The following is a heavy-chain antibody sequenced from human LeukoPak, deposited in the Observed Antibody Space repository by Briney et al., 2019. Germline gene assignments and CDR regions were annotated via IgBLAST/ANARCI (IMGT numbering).Heavy chain of an antibody. D-gene: IGHD2-8*02. CDR3: ATYRQVLLPFES. V-gene: IGHV3-23*01. J-gene: IGHJ4*02. CDR1: GFTFSTFA. Sequence: GGSLRLSCAASGFTFSTFAMIWVRQPPGKGLEWVSSIFPSGGEIHYADSVRGRFTISRDNSKSTLSLQMNSLRAEDTAIYYCATYRQVLLPFESWGQGTLVTAST. CDR2: IFPSGGEI.